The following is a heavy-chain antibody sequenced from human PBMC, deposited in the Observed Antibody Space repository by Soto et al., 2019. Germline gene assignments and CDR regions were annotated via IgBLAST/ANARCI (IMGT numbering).Heavy chain of an antibody. V-gene: IGHV3-21*01. CDR2: ISSSSSYI. D-gene: IGHD2-2*01. J-gene: IGHJ6*02. CDR1: GFTFSSYS. Sequence: EVQLVESGGGLVKPGGSLRLSCAASGFTFSSYSMNWVRQAPGKGLEWVSSISSSSSYIYYADSVKGRFTISRDNAKNALYLQMNSLRAGDTAGYYCARDGGNCSSTSCYYYYYYGMDVWGQGTTVTVSS. CDR3: ARDGGNCSSTSCYYYYYYGMDV.